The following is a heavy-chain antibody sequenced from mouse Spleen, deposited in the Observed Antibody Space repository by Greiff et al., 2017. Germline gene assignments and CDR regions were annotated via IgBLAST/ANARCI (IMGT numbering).Heavy chain of an antibody. CDR2: IDPSDSYT. CDR3: ARGSNSAWFAY. Sequence: QVQLQQPGAELVMPGASVKLSCKASGYTFTSYWMHWVKQRPGQGLEWIGEIDPSDSYTNYNQKFKGKATLTVDKSSSTAYMQLSSLTSEDSAVYYCARGSNSAWFAYWGQGTLVTVSA. J-gene: IGHJ3*01. CDR1: GYTFTSYW. D-gene: IGHD2-5*01. V-gene: IGHV1-69*01.